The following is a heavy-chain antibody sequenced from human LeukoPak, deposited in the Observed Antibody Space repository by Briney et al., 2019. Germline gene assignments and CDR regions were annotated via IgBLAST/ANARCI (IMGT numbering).Heavy chain of an antibody. CDR3: AKRGVVIRVILVGFHKEAYCFDS. Sequence: GGSLRLSCAVSGITVSNYGMSWVRQAPGKGLEWVAGISGSGGSTNYADSVKGRFTLSRDNPRNTLYLQMNSLRAEDTAVYFCAKRGVVIRVILVGFHKEAYCFDSWGQGALVTVSS. CDR2: ISGSGGST. CDR1: GITVSNYG. V-gene: IGHV3-23*01. D-gene: IGHD3-22*01. J-gene: IGHJ4*02.